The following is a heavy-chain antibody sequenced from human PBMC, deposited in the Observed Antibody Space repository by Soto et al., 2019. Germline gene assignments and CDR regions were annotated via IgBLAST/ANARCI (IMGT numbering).Heavy chain of an antibody. CDR3: VGGRGRLVGFDY. J-gene: IGHJ4*02. D-gene: IGHD1-26*01. CDR1: ADSFSHYS. CDR2: IDHSGNT. Sequence: QVQLQQWGAGLLKPSETLSLTCAVTADSFSHYSWSWLRQPPGKGLEWIGEIDHSGNTNYSPSLKSRVTISLDTSKNQFSLKLNAVTAADTGVYYCVGGRGRLVGFDYWGQGTLVTVSS. V-gene: IGHV4-34*01.